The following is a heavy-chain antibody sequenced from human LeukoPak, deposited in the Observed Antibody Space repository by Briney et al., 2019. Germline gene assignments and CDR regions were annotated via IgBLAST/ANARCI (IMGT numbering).Heavy chain of an antibody. D-gene: IGHD3-22*01. CDR1: GFSVSSDY. Sequence: GGSLRLSCAVSGFSVSSDYMSWVRQAPGKGLDWVSVTYSGGSTFYADSVKGRFTISRDNSKNTLYLQMNSLRAEDTAVYYCARGVADYYDSSGYQNWGQGTLVTVSS. V-gene: IGHV3-53*01. CDR2: TYSGGST. J-gene: IGHJ4*02. CDR3: ARGVADYYDSSGYQN.